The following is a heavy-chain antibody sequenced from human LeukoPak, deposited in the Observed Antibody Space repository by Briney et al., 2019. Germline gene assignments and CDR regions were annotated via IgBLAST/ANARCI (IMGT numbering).Heavy chain of an antibody. Sequence: SETLSLTCAVSGGSISSGGYSWSWIRQPPGKGLEWIGYIYHSGSTYYNPSLKSRVTISVDRSKNQFSLKLSSVTAADTAVYYCARATSIPVYGMDVWGQGTTVTVSS. J-gene: IGHJ6*02. CDR3: ARATSIPVYGMDV. D-gene: IGHD1-1*01. CDR1: GGSISSGGYS. V-gene: IGHV4-30-2*01. CDR2: IYHSGST.